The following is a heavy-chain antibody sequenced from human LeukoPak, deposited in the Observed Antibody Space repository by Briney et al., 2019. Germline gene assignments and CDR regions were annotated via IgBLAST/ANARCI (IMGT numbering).Heavy chain of an antibody. V-gene: IGHV4-34*01. D-gene: IGHD6-19*01. J-gene: IGHJ4*02. CDR3: ARGKIAVAGTFNY. CDR2: INHSGST. Sequence: SEILSLTCAVYGGSFSGYYWSWIRQPPGKGLEWIGEINHSGSTNYNPSLKSRVTISVDTSKNQFSLKLSSVTAADTAVYYCARGKIAVAGTFNYWGQGTLVTVS. CDR1: GGSFSGYY.